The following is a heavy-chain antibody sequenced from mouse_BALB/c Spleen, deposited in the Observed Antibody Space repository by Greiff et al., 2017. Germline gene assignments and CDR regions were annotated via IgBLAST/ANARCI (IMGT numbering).Heavy chain of an antibody. D-gene: IGHD1-1*01. V-gene: IGHV5-6-4*01. CDR2: ISSGGSYT. CDR1: GFTFSSYT. J-gene: IGHJ4*01. Sequence: EVKLVESGGGLVKPGGSLKLSCAASGFTFSSYTMSWVRQTPEKRLEWVATISSGGSYTYYPDSVKGRFTISRDNAKNTLYLQMSSLKSEDTAMYYCTRERGYYGSSSLMDYWGQGTSVTVSS. CDR3: TRERGYYGSSSLMDY.